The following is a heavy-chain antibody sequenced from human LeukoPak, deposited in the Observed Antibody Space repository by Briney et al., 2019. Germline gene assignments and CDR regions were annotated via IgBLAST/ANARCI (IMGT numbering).Heavy chain of an antibody. CDR3: VRDVYQVRSNAYVFDV. CDR1: GFTFSNHW. CDR2: ISGDERGT. V-gene: IGHV3-74*01. Sequence: PGGSLRLSCVASGFTFSNHWMHWVRQTPRKGLNWISRISGDERGTNYAGSVKGRFIISRDNAKNTLFLQMDSLSVEDTAVYYCVRDVYQVRSNAYVFDVWGQGTMVTVSS. D-gene: IGHD2-2*02. J-gene: IGHJ3*01.